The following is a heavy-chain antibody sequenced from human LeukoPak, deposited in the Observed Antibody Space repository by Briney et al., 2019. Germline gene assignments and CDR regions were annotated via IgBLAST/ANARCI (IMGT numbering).Heavy chain of an antibody. CDR3: ARVALMYSSSPLDY. Sequence: SGGSLRLSCAASGFAFSSYAMHWVRQAPGKGLEWVAVISYDGNNKYYADSVKGRFTISRDNSKNTLYLQMNSLRAEDTAVYYCARVALMYSSSPLDYWGQGTLVTVSS. CDR2: ISYDGNNK. CDR1: GFAFSSYA. J-gene: IGHJ4*02. D-gene: IGHD6-6*01. V-gene: IGHV3-30-3*01.